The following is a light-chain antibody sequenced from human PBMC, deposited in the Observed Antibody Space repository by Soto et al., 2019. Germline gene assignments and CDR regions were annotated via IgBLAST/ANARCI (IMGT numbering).Light chain of an antibody. Sequence: QSALTQPASVSGSPGQSITISCTGTSRDVGAYNLVSWYQQHPGKAPKLLIYEVRNRPSGISFRFSGSRSGNTASLTISGLLAEDEADYYCSADTTRSTLVFGGGTKRTVL. J-gene: IGLJ2*01. CDR3: SADTTRSTLV. V-gene: IGLV2-14*01. CDR2: EVR. CDR1: SRDVGAYNL.